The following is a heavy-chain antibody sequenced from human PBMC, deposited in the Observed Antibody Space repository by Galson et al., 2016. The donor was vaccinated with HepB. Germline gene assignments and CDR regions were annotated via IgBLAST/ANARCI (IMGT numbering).Heavy chain of an antibody. CDR3: ARELGITYGYYMDV. D-gene: IGHD3-10*01. CDR2: IRRDGSSA. Sequence: SLRLSCAVSGLSFSTYWMHWVRQAPGQGLVWVSRIRRDGSSAASADSVMGRFIISRDNTESTLYLQLNRLRAEDKAVYYCARELGITYGYYMDVWGKGTTVTVSS. V-gene: IGHV3-74*01. J-gene: IGHJ6*03. CDR1: GLSFSTYW.